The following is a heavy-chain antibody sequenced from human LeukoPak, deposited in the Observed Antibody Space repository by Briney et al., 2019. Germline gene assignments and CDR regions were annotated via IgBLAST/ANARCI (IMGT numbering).Heavy chain of an antibody. J-gene: IGHJ4*02. CDR1: GGSISSYY. CDR2: IYYSGST. V-gene: IGHV4-59*08. CDR3: ARWNYGSGSYIDY. Sequence: SETLSLTCTVSGGSISSYYWSWIRQPPGKGLEWIGYIYYSGSTNYNPSLKSRVTISVDTSKNQFSLKLSSVTAADTAVYYYARWNYGSGSYIDYWGQGTLVTVSS. D-gene: IGHD3-10*01.